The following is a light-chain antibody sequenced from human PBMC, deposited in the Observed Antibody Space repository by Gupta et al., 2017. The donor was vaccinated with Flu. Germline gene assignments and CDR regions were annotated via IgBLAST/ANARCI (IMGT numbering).Light chain of an antibody. J-gene: IGKJ1*01. Sequence: DIQMTQSPSSLSASVGDRVTITCRASQTISTYLNWYQQKPGKAPNLLIYAASSLQSGVPSRFSGGGSGTDFTLTISSLQPEDFATYYCQQSYSPHWTFGQGTKVEVK. V-gene: IGKV1-39*01. CDR3: QQSYSPHWT. CDR2: AAS. CDR1: QTISTY.